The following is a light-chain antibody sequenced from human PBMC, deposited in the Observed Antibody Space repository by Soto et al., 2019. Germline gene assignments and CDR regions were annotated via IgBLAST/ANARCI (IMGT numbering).Light chain of an antibody. CDR2: GAS. J-gene: IGKJ1*01. CDR3: QHYGSSRT. Sequence: EIVLTQSPGTPSLSPGERATLSCRASQSVSSSNLAWYQQKPGQAPSLLIYGASNRATGIPDRFSGSGSGTDFTLTISRLEPVDFAVYYCQHYGSSRTFGQGTKVDIK. CDR1: QSVSSSN. V-gene: IGKV3-20*01.